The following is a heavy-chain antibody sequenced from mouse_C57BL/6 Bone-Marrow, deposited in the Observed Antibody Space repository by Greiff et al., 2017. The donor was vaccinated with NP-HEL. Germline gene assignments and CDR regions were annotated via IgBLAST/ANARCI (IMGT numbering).Heavy chain of an antibody. Sequence: QVQLQQPGAELVKPGASVKLSCKASGYTFTSYWMHWVKQRPGQGLEWIGMIHPTSGSTNYNEKFKSKATLTVDRSSSTAYMQLSSLTSEDSAVYYCARKRQLRLYFDYWGQGTTLTVSS. J-gene: IGHJ2*01. CDR1: GYTFTSYW. D-gene: IGHD3-2*02. CDR2: IHPTSGST. V-gene: IGHV1-64*01. CDR3: ARKRQLRLYFDY.